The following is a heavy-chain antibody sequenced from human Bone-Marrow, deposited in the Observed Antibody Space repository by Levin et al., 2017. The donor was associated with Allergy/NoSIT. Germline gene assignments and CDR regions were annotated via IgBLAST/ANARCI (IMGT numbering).Heavy chain of an antibody. Sequence: SQTLSLTCTVSGGSIRSSSYYWGWIRQPPGKGLEWIGSIYYSGSTYYNPSLKSRVTISVDTSKNQFSLKLSSVTAADTAVYYCARRCKYQLLCDYFDYWGQGTLVTVSS. J-gene: IGHJ4*02. CDR3: ARRCKYQLLCDYFDY. V-gene: IGHV4-39*01. CDR2: IYYSGST. CDR1: GGSIRSSSYY. D-gene: IGHD2-2*01.